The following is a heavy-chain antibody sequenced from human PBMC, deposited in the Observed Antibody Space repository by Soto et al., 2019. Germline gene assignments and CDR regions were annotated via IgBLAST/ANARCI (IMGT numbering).Heavy chain of an antibody. CDR3: AREWSYDILTGHNWFDP. D-gene: IGHD3-9*01. V-gene: IGHV1-46*01. CDR2: INPSGGST. Sequence: VASVKVSCKASGYTFTSYYMHWVRQAPGQGLEWMGIINPSGGSTSYAQKFQGRVTMTRDTSTSTVYMELSSLRSEDTAVYYCAREWSYDILTGHNWFDPWGQGTLVTAPQ. J-gene: IGHJ5*02. CDR1: GYTFTSYY.